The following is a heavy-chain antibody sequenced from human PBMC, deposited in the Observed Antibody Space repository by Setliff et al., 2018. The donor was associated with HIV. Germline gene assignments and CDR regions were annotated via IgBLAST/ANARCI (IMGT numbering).Heavy chain of an antibody. D-gene: IGHD3-22*01. CDR2: IKQDGTEK. CDR3: ARLYDSSGYYWKWLQSYYFDY. J-gene: IGHJ4*02. Sequence: GGSLRLSCAASRFTFSTYWMSWVRQAPGKGLEWVANIKQDGTEKYYVDSVKGRFTISRDNAKNSLYLQMNSLRAEDTAVYYCARLYDSSGYYWKWLQSYYFDYWGQGTLVTVSS. V-gene: IGHV3-7*03. CDR1: RFTFSTYW.